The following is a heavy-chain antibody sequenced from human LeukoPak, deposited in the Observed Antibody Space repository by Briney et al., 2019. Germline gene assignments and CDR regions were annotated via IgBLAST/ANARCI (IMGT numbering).Heavy chain of an antibody. D-gene: IGHD3-22*01. CDR1: GGSISNYY. Sequence: SETLSLTCTVSGGSISNYYWTWIRQPPGKGLEWIGYIYSSGNTNYNPSLKSRVTISVDTSKNQFSLKLSSVTAADTAVYYCARHYYDSSVISPNDAFDIWGQGTMVTASS. CDR2: IYSSGNT. CDR3: ARHYYDSSVISPNDAFDI. J-gene: IGHJ3*02. V-gene: IGHV4-59*08.